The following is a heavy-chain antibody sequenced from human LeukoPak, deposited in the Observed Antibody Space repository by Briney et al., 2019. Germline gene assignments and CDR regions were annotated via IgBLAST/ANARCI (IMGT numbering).Heavy chain of an antibody. Sequence: GGSLRLSCAASGFSFSDCYMHWVRQAPGKGLEWVSSISFDSGDETLYADSVKGRFTISRDNSKNTLYLQMNSLRAEDTAVYYCAKSGPQLWWLDYWGQGTLVTVSS. V-gene: IGHV3-23*01. CDR3: AKSGPQLWWLDY. D-gene: IGHD2-21*01. CDR2: ISFDSGDET. CDR1: GFSFSDCY. J-gene: IGHJ4*02.